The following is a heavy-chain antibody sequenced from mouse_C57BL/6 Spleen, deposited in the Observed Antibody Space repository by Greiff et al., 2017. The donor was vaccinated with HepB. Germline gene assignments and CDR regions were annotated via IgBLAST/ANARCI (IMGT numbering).Heavy chain of an antibody. CDR3: TRLNYYGSRTGSYFDY. CDR1: GFTFSDAW. D-gene: IGHD1-1*01. J-gene: IGHJ2*01. Sequence: EVKLMESGGGLVQPGGSMKLSCAASGFTFSDAWMDWVRQSPEKGLEWVAEIRNKANNHATYYAESVKGRFTISRDDSKSSVYLQMNSLRAEDTGIYYCTRLNYYGSRTGSYFDYWGQGTTLTVSS. V-gene: IGHV6-6*01. CDR2: IRNKANNHAT.